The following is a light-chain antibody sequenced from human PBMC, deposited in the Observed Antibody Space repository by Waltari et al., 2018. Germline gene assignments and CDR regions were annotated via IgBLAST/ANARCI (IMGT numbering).Light chain of an antibody. Sequence: DIVLTQSPGTPSSSPGERATLSCRASQSVSSSYLAWYQQKPGQAPRLLIYGASSRATGIPDRFSGSGSGTDFTLTISRLEPEDFAVYYCQQYGSSPLTFGGGTKVEIK. CDR2: GAS. CDR3: QQYGSSPLT. CDR1: QSVSSSY. J-gene: IGKJ4*01. V-gene: IGKV3-20*01.